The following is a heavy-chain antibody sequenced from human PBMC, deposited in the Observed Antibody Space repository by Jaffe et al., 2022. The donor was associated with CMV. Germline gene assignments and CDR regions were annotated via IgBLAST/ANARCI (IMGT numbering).Heavy chain of an antibody. CDR3: ASRSSSGWLSDYYYYYMDV. CDR1: GYTFTSYG. CDR2: ISAYNGNT. D-gene: IGHD6-19*01. J-gene: IGHJ6*03. V-gene: IGHV1-18*04. Sequence: QVQLVQSGAEVKKPGASVKVSCKASGYTFTSYGISWVRQAPGQGLEWMGWISAYNGNTNYAQKLQGRVTMTTDTSTSTAYMELRSLRSDDTAVYYCASRSSSGWLSDYYYYYMDVWGKGTTVTVSS.